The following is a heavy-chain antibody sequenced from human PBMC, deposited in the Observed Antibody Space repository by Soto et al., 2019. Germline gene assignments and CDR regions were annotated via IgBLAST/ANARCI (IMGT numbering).Heavy chain of an antibody. CDR1: GFTFSSYA. D-gene: IGHD1-1*01. J-gene: IGHJ6*02. V-gene: IGHV3-23*01. CDR3: TTEIYTKISYLYGLDI. CDR2: ISGSGGST. Sequence: HPGGSLRLSCAASGFTFSSYAMSWVRQAPGKGLEWVSAISGSGGSTYYADSVKGRFTISRDNSKNTLYLQMNSLRPEGTAMDYATTEIYTKISYLYGLDIWGQGTTVT.